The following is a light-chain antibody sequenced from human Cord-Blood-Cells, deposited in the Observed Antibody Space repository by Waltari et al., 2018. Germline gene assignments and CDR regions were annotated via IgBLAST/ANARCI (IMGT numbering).Light chain of an antibody. V-gene: IGKV3-15*01. J-gene: IGKJ4*01. Sequence: EMVMTQSQATLSVSPGEGDTLSCRASLSVSSNVAWYPQKPGQAPRLLIYGAATKATGIPARFSGSVSGTEFTLTISSLQSEDVAVYYCQQYNNWPLTFGGGTKVEIK. CDR2: GAA. CDR3: QQYNNWPLT. CDR1: LSVSSN.